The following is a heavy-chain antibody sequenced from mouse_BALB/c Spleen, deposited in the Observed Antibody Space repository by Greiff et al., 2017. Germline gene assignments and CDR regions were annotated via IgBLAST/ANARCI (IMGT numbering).Heavy chain of an antibody. CDR3: ASSYDFAY. D-gene: IGHD2-3*01. J-gene: IGHJ3*01. V-gene: IGHV3-2*02. CDR1: GYSITSDYD. Sequence: EVKLQESGPGLVKPSQSLSLTCTVTGYSITSDYDWNWIRQFPGNKLEWMGYISYSGSTSYNPSLKSRISITRDTSKNQFFLQLNSVTTEDTATYYCASSYDFAYWGQGTLVTVSA. CDR2: ISYSGST.